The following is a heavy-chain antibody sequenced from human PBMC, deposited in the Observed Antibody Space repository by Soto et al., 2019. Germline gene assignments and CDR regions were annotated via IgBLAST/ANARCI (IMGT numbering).Heavy chain of an antibody. V-gene: IGHV3-23*01. J-gene: IGHJ4*02. CDR1: GSTFSSYA. CDR3: AKPSGTMVQGLIRTGYQFDY. CDR2: ITGSGLST. Sequence: HPGGSLRLSCAASGSTFSSYAMSWVRQAPGKGLEWVSAITGSGLSTDYAGSVKGRFTISRDNSKNTLYLQMNSLRAEDTAVYYCAKPSGTMVQGLIRTGYQFDYWGQGTRVTVSS. D-gene: IGHD3-10*01.